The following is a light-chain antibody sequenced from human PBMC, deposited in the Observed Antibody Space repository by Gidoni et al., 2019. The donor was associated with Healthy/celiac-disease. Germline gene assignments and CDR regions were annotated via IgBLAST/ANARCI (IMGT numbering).Light chain of an antibody. CDR1: NIGSKS. V-gene: IGLV3-21*02. CDR3: HVWDSSSDHPGV. Sequence: SYVLTQSPSVSVAPGQTARITCGGNNIGSKSVHWYQQKPGQAPVLVVYDDSDRPSGIPERFSGSNSGNTATLTLSRVEAGDEADYYCHVWDSSSDHPGVFGGGTKLTVL. J-gene: IGLJ2*01. CDR2: DDS.